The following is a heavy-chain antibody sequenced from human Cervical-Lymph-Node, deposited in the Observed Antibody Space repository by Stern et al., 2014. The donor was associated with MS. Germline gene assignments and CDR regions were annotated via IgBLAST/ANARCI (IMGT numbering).Heavy chain of an antibody. V-gene: IGHV1-18*01. J-gene: IGHJ6*02. CDR3: ARDLAYGDPHLSGMDV. CDR1: GYTFTNYG. Sequence: VQLVESGVEVKKPGASVRVSCKASGYTFTNYGISWVRQAPGQGLEWMGWISTYNYNPHYGQNLQGRVTLTTDTSTSTAYMELRSLRSDDTAVFYCARDLAYGDPHLSGMDVWGQGTTVIVSS. CDR2: ISTYNYNP. D-gene: IGHD4-17*01.